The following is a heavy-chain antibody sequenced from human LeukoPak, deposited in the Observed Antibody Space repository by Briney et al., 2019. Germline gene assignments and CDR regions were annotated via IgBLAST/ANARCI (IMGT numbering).Heavy chain of an antibody. CDR3: AREFRTTTWSYDAFDL. J-gene: IGHJ3*01. V-gene: IGHV1-2*02. CDR2: INPTSGGT. Sequence: GASVKVSCKASGYTFTDYYMHWVRQAPGQGLEWVGWINPTSGGTNYAQKFQDRVTMTRDTSNNTSYMELSRLRSDDTAVYYCAREFRTTTWSYDAFDLWGQGTMVTVPS. D-gene: IGHD1/OR15-1a*01. CDR1: GYTFTDYY.